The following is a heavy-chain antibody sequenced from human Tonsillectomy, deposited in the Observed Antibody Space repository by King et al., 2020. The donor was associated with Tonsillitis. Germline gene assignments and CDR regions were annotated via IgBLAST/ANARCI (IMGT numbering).Heavy chain of an antibody. CDR1: GFTFSNYN. J-gene: IGHJ4*02. D-gene: IGHD2-21*01. CDR2: ISSSSSYI. CDR3: GGQCLVMMTSHRGGVDY. V-gene: IGHV3-21*01. Sequence: VQLVESGGGLVKPGGSLRLSCAASGFTFSNYNMNWVRQAPGKGLEWVSSISSSSSYIYYADSLKGRFTISRDNAKNSLYLQMNSLRDEDGGVYYCGGQCLVMMTSHRGGVDYWGQGTLVTVSS.